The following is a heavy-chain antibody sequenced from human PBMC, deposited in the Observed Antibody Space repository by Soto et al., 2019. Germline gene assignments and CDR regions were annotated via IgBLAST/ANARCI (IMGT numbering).Heavy chain of an antibody. CDR3: ARANYHYYDSSGLPLHFDY. D-gene: IGHD3-22*01. V-gene: IGHV1-69*13. J-gene: IGHJ4*02. Sequence: SVKVSCKASGGTFSSYAISWVRQAPGQGLEWMGGIIPIFGAANYAQKFQGRVTITADESTSTAYMELSSLRSEDTAVYYCARANYHYYDSSGLPLHFDYWGQGTLVTVSS. CDR1: GGTFSSYA. CDR2: IIPIFGAA.